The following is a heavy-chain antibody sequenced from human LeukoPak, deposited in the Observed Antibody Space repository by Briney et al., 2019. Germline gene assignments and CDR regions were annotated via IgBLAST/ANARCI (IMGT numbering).Heavy chain of an antibody. V-gene: IGHV3-21*01. J-gene: IGHJ4*02. CDR1: GFTFSIYS. CDR3: ARERYSSGWYPNY. D-gene: IGHD6-19*01. Sequence: GGSLRLSCAASGFTFSIYSMNWVRQAPGKGLEWVSSISGGSIYIYYADSVEGRFTISRDNAKNSLYLQMNSLRAEDTAVYYCARERYSSGWYPNYWGQGTLVSVPS. CDR2: ISGGSIYI.